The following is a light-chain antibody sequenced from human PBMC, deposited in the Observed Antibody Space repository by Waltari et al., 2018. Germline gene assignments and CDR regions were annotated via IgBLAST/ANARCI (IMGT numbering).Light chain of an antibody. Sequence: ELVLTQSPGTLSLSPGERATLSCRASQSLRSTYLAWYQQRPGQAPRLLIYGASNRATGIPDRVSGSGSGTDFTLTISRLEPEDFAVYYCQQYGSPYTFGQGTKLEIK. CDR2: GAS. V-gene: IGKV3-20*01. CDR3: QQYGSPYT. J-gene: IGKJ2*01. CDR1: QSLRSTY.